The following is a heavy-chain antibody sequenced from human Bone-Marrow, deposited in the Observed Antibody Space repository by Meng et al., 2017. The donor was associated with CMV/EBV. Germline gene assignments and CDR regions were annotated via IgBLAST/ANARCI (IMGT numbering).Heavy chain of an antibody. V-gene: IGHV3-23*01. D-gene: IGHD1-1*01. Sequence: GESLKISCAASGFTFSSYAMSWARQAPGKGLEWVSAISGSGGSTYYADSVKGRFTISRDNSKNTLYLQMNSLRAEDTAVYYCAPLVQPPRPFDYWGQGTLVTVSS. CDR1: GFTFSSYA. CDR3: APLVQPPRPFDY. J-gene: IGHJ4*02. CDR2: ISGSGGST.